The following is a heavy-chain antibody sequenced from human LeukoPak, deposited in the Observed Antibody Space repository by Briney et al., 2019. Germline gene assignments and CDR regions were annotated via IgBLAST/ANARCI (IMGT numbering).Heavy chain of an antibody. D-gene: IGHD1-26*01. CDR3: ASGSYSEAHFDY. J-gene: IGHJ4*02. CDR1: GGTFSSYA. CDR2: IIPIFGTA. Sequence: SVKVSCKASGGTFSSYAISWVRQAPGQGLEWMGGIIPIFGTANYAQKFQGRVTITADESTSTAYMELSSLRSEDTAVYYCASGSYSEAHFDYWGQGTLVTVSS. V-gene: IGHV1-69*13.